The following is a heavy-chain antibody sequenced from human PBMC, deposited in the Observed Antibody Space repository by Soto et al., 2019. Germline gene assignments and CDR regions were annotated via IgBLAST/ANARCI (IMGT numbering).Heavy chain of an antibody. CDR1: GGSISSSSYY. CDR2: IYYSGST. J-gene: IGHJ4*02. Sequence: KPSETLSLTCTVSGGSISSSSYYWGWIRQPPGKGLEWIGSIYYSGSTYYNPSLKSRVTISVDTSKNQFSLKLSSVTAADTAVYYCAQYYYDSSGYYSNFDYWGQGTLVTVSS. CDR3: AQYYYDSSGYYSNFDY. D-gene: IGHD3-22*01. V-gene: IGHV4-39*01.